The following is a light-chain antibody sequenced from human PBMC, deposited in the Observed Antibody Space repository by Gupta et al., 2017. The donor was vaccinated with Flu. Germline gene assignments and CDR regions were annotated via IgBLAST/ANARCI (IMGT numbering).Light chain of an antibody. J-gene: IGKJ1*01. Sequence: EIVLTQSPGTLSLSPGERATLSCRASQSVSSSYLAWYQQKPGQAPRLLIYGASSRATGIPDRFSGSGSGTDFTLTISRRDPEDFAVYYCQHEGSSPWTFGQGTKVEIK. CDR2: GAS. V-gene: IGKV3-20*01. CDR3: QHEGSSPWT. CDR1: QSVSSSY.